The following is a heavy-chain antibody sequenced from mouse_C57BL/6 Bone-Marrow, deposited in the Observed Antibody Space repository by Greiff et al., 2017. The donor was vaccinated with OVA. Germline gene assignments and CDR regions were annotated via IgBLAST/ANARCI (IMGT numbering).Heavy chain of an antibody. D-gene: IGHD2-4*01. J-gene: IGHJ3*01. CDR1: GFSLTSYG. CDR2: IWSGGST. V-gene: IGHV2-2*01. CDR3: AREFYDYSPWFAY. Sequence: VQLVESGPGLVQPSQSLSITCTVSGFSLTSYGVHWVRQSPGKGLEWLGVIWSGGSTDYNAAFISRLSISKDNSKSQVFFKMNSLQADDTAIYYCAREFYDYSPWFAYWGQGTLVTVSA.